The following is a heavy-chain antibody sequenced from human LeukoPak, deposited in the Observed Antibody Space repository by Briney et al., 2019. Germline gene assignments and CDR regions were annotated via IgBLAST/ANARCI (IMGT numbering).Heavy chain of an antibody. CDR3: ARRDDTVPQY. CDR1: GYSFTSYW. Sequence: KLGVSLKISCKGSGYSFTSYWISWVRQMPGKGLEWMGRIDPSDSYTNYSPSFQGHVTISADKSISTAYLQWSSLKASDTAMYYCARRDDTVPQYWGQGTLVTVSS. CDR2: IDPSDSYT. J-gene: IGHJ4*02. V-gene: IGHV5-10-1*01. D-gene: IGHD3-9*01.